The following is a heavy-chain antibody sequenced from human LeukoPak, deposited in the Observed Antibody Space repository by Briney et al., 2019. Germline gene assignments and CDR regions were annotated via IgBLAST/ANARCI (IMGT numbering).Heavy chain of an antibody. V-gene: IGHV4-4*07. D-gene: IGHD3-22*01. J-gene: IGHJ6*02. CDR3: ARGPLSRDSSGYYYYYYYGMDV. Sequence: SETLSLTCTVSGVSISSYYWSWIRQPAGKGLEWVGRIYTSGSTNYNPSLKSRVTMSVDTSKNQFSLKLSSVTAADTAVYYCARGPLSRDSSGYYYYYYYGMDVWGQGTTVTVSS. CDR2: IYTSGST. CDR1: GVSISSYY.